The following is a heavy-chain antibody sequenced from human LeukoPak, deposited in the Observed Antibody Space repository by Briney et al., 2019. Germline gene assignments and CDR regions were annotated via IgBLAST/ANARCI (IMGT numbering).Heavy chain of an antibody. CDR1: GFTFSNYA. Sequence: GGSLRLSCAASGFTFSNYAMSWVRQAPGRGLEWISAMSGSGSSTYYADSVKGRLTISRDNSKNTLFLQMDGLRAEDTAVYYCAKDLYDSSGSRYDYWGQGTLVIVSS. D-gene: IGHD3-22*01. CDR3: AKDLYDSSGSRYDY. J-gene: IGHJ4*02. V-gene: IGHV3-23*01. CDR2: MSGSGSST.